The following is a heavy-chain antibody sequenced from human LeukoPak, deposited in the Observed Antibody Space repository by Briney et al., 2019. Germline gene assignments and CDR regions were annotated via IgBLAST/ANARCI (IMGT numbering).Heavy chain of an antibody. CDR3: ARANTYDSNYYYGMDV. CDR2: IYSGGST. J-gene: IGHJ6*02. D-gene: IGHD5-12*01. V-gene: IGHV3-53*01. CDR1: GFTVSNNY. Sequence: GGSLRLSCAASGFTVSNNYMSWVRQAPGKGLEWVSVIYSGGSTYYADSVKGRFTISRDNSKNTLYLQMNSLRAEDTAVYYCARANTYDSNYYYGMDVWGQGTTVTVSS.